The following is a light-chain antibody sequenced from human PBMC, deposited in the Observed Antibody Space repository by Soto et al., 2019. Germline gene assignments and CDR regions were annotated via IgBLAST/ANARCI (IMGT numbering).Light chain of an antibody. CDR3: SSYAGTNRV. CDR1: SSDVGAYNY. J-gene: IGLJ1*01. V-gene: IGLV2-8*01. CDR2: EVS. Sequence: QSALTQPPSASASPGQSVTISCTGTSSDVGAYNYVSWYQQHPGKAPKVMIYEVSKRPSGVPDRFSGSKSGNTASLTVSGLQAEDEAEYYCSSYAGTNRVFGTGTKVTVL.